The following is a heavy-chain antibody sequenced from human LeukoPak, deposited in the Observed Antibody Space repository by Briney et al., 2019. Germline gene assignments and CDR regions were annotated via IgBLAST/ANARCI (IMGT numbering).Heavy chain of an antibody. J-gene: IGHJ4*02. CDR2: ISSSGSTI. D-gene: IGHD1-26*01. CDR3: ARDIGGATIPDY. Sequence: GGSLRLSCAASGFTFSSYEMNWVRQAPGKGLEWVSYISSSGSTIYYADSVKGRFTISRDNAKNSLYLQMNSLRAEDTAVYYCARDIGGATIPDYWGQGTLVTVSS. V-gene: IGHV3-48*03. CDR1: GFTFSSYE.